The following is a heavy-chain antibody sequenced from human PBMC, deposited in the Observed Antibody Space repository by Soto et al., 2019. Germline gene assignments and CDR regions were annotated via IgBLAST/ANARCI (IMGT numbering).Heavy chain of an antibody. CDR2: LYHSGST. CDR3: ARTYCSSASCYGLYYFGMDV. CDR1: GDSTSSGGYS. D-gene: IGHD2-2*01. V-gene: IGHV4-30-2*01. Sequence: PSETLSLTCAVSGDSTSSGGYSWSWVRQPPGKGLEWIGYLYHSGSTSYNPSLMSRVTISLDSSRTQLSLSLRSVTAADTAVYYCARTYCSSASCYGLYYFGMDVWGQGTTVTVSS. J-gene: IGHJ6*02.